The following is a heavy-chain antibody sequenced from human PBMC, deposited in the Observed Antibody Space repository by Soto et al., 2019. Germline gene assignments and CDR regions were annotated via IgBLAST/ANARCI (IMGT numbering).Heavy chain of an antibody. CDR2: INPSGGST. V-gene: IGHV1-46*01. J-gene: IGHJ6*02. CDR1: GYTFTSYY. CDR3: ARAPLPELRYFDWLSTDLAYYYDMDA. D-gene: IGHD3-9*01. Sequence: ASVKVSCKASGYTFTSYYMHWVRQAPGQGLEWMGIINPSGGSTSYAQKFQGRVTMTRDTSTSTVYMELSSLRSEDTAVYYCARAPLPELRYFDWLSTDLAYYYDMDAWGQGTTVTVSS.